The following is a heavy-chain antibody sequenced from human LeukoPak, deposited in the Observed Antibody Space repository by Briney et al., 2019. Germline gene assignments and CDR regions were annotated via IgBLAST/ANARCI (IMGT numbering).Heavy chain of an antibody. CDR3: ARDRSTTHFDY. Sequence: GSLRLSCAASGFTLSSYGMHWVRQAPGKGLEWVAMIWYDGSNTYYADSVKGRFTISRDNSKNTLFLQMDSLRAEDTAVYYCARDRSTTHFDYWGQGTLVTVSS. J-gene: IGHJ4*02. CDR2: IWYDGSNT. D-gene: IGHD5/OR15-5a*01. CDR1: GFTLSSYG. V-gene: IGHV3-33*01.